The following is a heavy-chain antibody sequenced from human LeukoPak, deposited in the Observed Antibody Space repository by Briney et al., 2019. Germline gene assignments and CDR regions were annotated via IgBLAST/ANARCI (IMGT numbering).Heavy chain of an antibody. CDR1: GFTFSSFS. CDR3: AKAPVTSCRGAYCYPFDS. V-gene: IGHV3-23*01. CDR2: RSSSDAGT. D-gene: IGHD2-21*01. J-gene: IGHJ4*02. Sequence: GGSLRLSCAASGFTFSSFSMNWVRQTPGKGLECVAARSSSDAGTYHADSVRGRFTISRDNSKNTLYLQTNSLRAEDAAVYFCAKAPVTSCRGAYCYPFDSWGQGTLVTVSS.